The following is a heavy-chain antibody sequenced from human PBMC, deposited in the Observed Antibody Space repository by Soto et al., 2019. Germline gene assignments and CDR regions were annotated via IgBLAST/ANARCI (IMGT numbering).Heavy chain of an antibody. V-gene: IGHV3-30*18. Sequence: PGGSLRLSCAASGFTFTTFGIHWVRQAPGKGLECVAVITYDGSKKYSDSVKGRFTISRDNSKNTLYLQMNSLRAEDTAVYYCAKDSHIVVVPAAMDYWGQGTLVTVSS. J-gene: IGHJ4*02. D-gene: IGHD2-2*01. CDR2: ITYDGSKK. CDR1: GFTFTTFG. CDR3: AKDSHIVVVPAAMDY.